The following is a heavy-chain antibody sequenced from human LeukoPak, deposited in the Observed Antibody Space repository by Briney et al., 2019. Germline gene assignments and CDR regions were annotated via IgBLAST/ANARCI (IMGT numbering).Heavy chain of an antibody. J-gene: IGHJ4*02. Sequence: SQTLSLTCAVSGGSISSGDYSWSWIRQPPGKGLEWIGYIYHSGSTYYNPSLKSRVTISVDRSNNQFSLKLSSVTAADTAVYYCARGRLRRDGYNPYYFDYWGQGTLVTVSS. V-gene: IGHV4-30-2*01. CDR1: GGSISSGDYS. D-gene: IGHD5-24*01. CDR2: IYHSGST. CDR3: ARGRLRRDGYNPYYFDY.